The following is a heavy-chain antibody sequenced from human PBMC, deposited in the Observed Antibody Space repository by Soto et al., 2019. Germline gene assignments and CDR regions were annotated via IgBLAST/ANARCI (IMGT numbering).Heavy chain of an antibody. V-gene: IGHV1-18*01. J-gene: IGHJ6*02. CDR3: ARETWMTTVTYYYYYGMDV. CDR2: ISAYNGHT. CDR1: GYTFTSYG. D-gene: IGHD4-4*01. Sequence: ASVKVSCKASGYTFTSYGISWVRQAPGQGLEWMGWISAYNGHTNYAQKLQGRVTMTTDTSTSTAYMELRSLRSDDTAVYYRARETWMTTVTYYYYYGMDVWGQGTTVTVSS.